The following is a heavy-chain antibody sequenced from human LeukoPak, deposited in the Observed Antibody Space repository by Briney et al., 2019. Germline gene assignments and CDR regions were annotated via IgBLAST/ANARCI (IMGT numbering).Heavy chain of an antibody. CDR1: GYTFTGYY. V-gene: IGHV1-2*02. Sequence: GASVKVSCKASGYTFTGYYMHWVRQAPGQGLEWMGWINPNSGDTNYAQKFQGRVTMTRDTSISTAYMELSRLRSDDTAVYYCARSRIMITFGGVIFFDYWGQGTLVTVSS. D-gene: IGHD3-16*02. CDR2: INPNSGDT. CDR3: ARSRIMITFGGVIFFDY. J-gene: IGHJ4*02.